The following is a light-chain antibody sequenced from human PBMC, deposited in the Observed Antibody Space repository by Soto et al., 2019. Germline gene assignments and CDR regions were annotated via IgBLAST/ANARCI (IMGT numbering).Light chain of an antibody. V-gene: IGKV1-5*03. J-gene: IGKJ1*01. CDR1: QSISRW. CDR2: KAS. CDR3: QQYNDNWT. Sequence: DIQMTQSPSTLSASVGDRVTITCRASQSISRWLAWHQQKPGKAPRLLIYKASNLESGVPSRFRGSGSGTEFTLTITSLQPDDSATYYCQQYNDNWTFGQGTKVEIK.